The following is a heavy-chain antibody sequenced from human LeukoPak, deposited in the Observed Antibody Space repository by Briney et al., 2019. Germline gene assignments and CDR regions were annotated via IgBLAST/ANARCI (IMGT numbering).Heavy chain of an antibody. D-gene: IGHD1-26*01. CDR2: IYTSGST. V-gene: IGHV4-61*02. J-gene: IGHJ3*02. CDR1: GVSINSGSYY. Sequence: PSQTLSLTCTVSGVSINSGSYYWSWIRQPAGKGLEWIGRIYTSGSTNYNPSLKSRVTISVDTSKNQFSLKLSSVTAADTAIYYCARSIVGTTNGAFDIWGQGTMVTVSS. CDR3: ARSIVGTTNGAFDI.